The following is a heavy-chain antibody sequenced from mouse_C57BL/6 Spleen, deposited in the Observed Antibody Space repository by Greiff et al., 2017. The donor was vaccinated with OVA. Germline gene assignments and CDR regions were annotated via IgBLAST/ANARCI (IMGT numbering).Heavy chain of an antibody. D-gene: IGHD2-5*01. CDR1: GYTFTSYW. V-gene: IGHV1-52*01. Sequence: QVQLQQPGAELVRPGSSVKLSCKASGYTFTSYWMHWVKQRPIQGLEWIGNIDPYDSETHYNQKFQDKATLTVDKSTSTANMQISSLTSENTAVYYGASGDYYSNFGAMDYWGQGTSVTVSS. CDR2: IDPYDSET. J-gene: IGHJ4*01. CDR3: ASGDYYSNFGAMDY.